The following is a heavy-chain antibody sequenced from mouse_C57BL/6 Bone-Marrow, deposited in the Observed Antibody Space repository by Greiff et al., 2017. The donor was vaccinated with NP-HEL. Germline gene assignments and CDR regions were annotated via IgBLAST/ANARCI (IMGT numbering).Heavy chain of an antibody. V-gene: IGHV1-58*01. J-gene: IGHJ3*01. CDR2: IYIGNGYT. Sequence: VQLQQSGAELVRPGSSVKMSCKTSGYTFTSYGINWVKQRPGQGLEWIGYIYIGNGYTEYNEKFKGKATLTVDTAYSTDYMQLSSLTSENSAIYFVASSLMVTPTGFAYWGQGTLVTVSA. D-gene: IGHD2-2*01. CDR1: GYTFTSYG. CDR3: ASSLMVTPTGFAY.